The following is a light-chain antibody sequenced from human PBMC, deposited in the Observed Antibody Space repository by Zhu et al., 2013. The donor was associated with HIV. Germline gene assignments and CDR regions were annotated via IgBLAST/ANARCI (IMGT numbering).Light chain of an antibody. CDR3: QQANSFPLT. CDR2: AAS. J-gene: IGKJ4*01. CDR1: QSISNY. V-gene: IGKV1-39*01. Sequence: DIQMTQSPSSLSASVGDRVTITCRASQSISNYLNWYQQKPGKAPKVLIYAASSLVSGVPSRFSGSGSGTDFTLTISSLQPEDFATYYCQQANSFPLTFGGGTKVEIK.